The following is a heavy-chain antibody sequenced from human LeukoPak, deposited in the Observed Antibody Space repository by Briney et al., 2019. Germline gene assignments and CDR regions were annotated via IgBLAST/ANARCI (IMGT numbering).Heavy chain of an antibody. CDR1: GGSISSSSYY. CDR2: IYYSGST. J-gene: IGHJ4*02. V-gene: IGHV4-39*01. D-gene: IGHD4-11*01. Sequence: SETLSLTCTVSGGSISSSSYYWGWIRQPPGKGLEWIGSIYYSGSTYYNPSLKSRVTISVDTSKNQFSLKLSSVTAADTAVYYCARGRAGYSIPFDYWGQGTLVTVSS. CDR3: ARGRAGYSIPFDY.